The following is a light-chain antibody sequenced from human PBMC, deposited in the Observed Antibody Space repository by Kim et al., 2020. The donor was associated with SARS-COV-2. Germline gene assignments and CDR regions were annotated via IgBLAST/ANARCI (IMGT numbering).Light chain of an antibody. V-gene: IGLV2-23*02. CDR3: CSYAARITFV. CDR2: EVS. CDR1: SSDVGSYNH. J-gene: IGLJ1*01. Sequence: GQSCTISCTGTSSDVGSYNHVSWYQHHPGKAPKLMIYEVSSRPSGVSDRFSGSKSGNTASLTISGLQAEDEADYYCCSYAARITFVFGTGTKVTVL.